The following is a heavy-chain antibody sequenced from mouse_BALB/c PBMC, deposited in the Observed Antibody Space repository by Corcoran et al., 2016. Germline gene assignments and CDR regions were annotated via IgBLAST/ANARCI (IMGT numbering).Heavy chain of an antibody. V-gene: IGHV14-3*02. CDR3: ARWDWYFDV. CDR2: IGPANGNT. CDR1: GFNIKDTY. Sequence: EVQLQQSGAELVKPGASVKLSCTASGFNIKDTYMHWVKQRPEQGLEWIGRIGPANGNTKYDPKFQGKATITADTSSNTAYLQLSSLTSEDTAVYYCARWDWYFDVWGAGTTVIVSS. J-gene: IGHJ1*01.